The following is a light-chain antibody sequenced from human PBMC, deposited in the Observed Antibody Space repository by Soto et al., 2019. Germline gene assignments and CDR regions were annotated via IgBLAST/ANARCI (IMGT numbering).Light chain of an antibody. Sequence: QPVLTQSSSASASLGSSVKLTCALSSEHGSYIIAWHQQQPGKAPRYLMKLEGSGSYNKGSGVPDRFSGSSSGTDRYLTISNLQSEDEADYYCETWDSNTRVFGTGTKVTVL. V-gene: IGLV4-60*03. CDR3: ETWDSNTRV. CDR1: SEHGSYI. CDR2: LEGSGSY. J-gene: IGLJ1*01.